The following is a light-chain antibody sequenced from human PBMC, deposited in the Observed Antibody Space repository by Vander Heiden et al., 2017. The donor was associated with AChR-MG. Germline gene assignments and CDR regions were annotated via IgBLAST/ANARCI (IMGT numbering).Light chain of an antibody. Sequence: QSALTQPASVSGSTGQSITISCTGTSSDVGGYNYVSWYQQHPGKAPKLMIYDVSKRPSGVSNRFSGSKSGNTASLTISGLQAEDEADYYGSSYTSSSTFDWVFGGGTKLTVL. CDR3: SSYTSSSTFDWV. CDR2: DVS. J-gene: IGLJ3*02. CDR1: SSDVGGYNY. V-gene: IGLV2-14*01.